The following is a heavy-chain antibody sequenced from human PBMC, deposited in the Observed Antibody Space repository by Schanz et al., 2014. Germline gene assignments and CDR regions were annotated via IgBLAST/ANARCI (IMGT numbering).Heavy chain of an antibody. V-gene: IGHV3-53*01. CDR3: AKFKSAPTVTTLDY. CDR2: LYIRST. J-gene: IGHJ4*02. CDR1: GFTVNTNY. D-gene: IGHD4-17*01. Sequence: VQLVESGGGLIHPGGSLRLSCAVSGFTVNTNYMTWVRQAPGKGLECVSILYIRSTYYADSVKGRFTISRDNSKNTLYLQMNSLRAEDTAAYYCAKFKSAPTVTTLDYWGQGTLVTVSS.